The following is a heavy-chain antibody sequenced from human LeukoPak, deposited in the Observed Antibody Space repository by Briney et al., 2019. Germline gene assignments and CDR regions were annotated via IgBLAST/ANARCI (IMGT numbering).Heavy chain of an antibody. J-gene: IGHJ4*02. Sequence: PGGSLRLSCAASGFTFDDYAMHWVRQAPGKGLEWVSLISWDGGSTYYADSVKGRFTISRDNSKNSLYLQMNSLRAEDTALYYCAKDSLSYYGGNDRHFDYWGQGTLVTVSS. CDR3: AKDSLSYYGGNDRHFDY. D-gene: IGHD4-23*01. CDR1: GFTFDDYA. CDR2: ISWDGGST. V-gene: IGHV3-43D*03.